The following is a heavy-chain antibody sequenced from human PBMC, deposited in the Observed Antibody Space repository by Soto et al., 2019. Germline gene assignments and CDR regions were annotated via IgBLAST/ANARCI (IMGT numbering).Heavy chain of an antibody. D-gene: IGHD3-22*01. CDR3: AKNSGYCVHYYYYYGMDV. CDR2: ISYDGSNK. Sequence: QVQLVESGGGVVQPGRSLRLSCAASGFTFSSYGMHWVRQAPGKGLAWVAVISYDGSNKYYADSVKGRVTISRDNSKNTLYVHMNSLRAENTGVYYCAKNSGYCVHYYYYYGMDVWAQGPTVPVSS. J-gene: IGHJ6*01. V-gene: IGHV3-30*18. CDR1: GFTFSSYG.